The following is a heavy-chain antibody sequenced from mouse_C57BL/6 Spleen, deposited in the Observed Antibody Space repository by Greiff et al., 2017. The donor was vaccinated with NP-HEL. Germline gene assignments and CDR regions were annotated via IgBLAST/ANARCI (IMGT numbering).Heavy chain of an antibody. CDR1: GYTFTSYW. CDR3: AIPSTTVRYWYFDV. D-gene: IGHD1-1*01. CDR2: IHPSDSDT. V-gene: IGHV1-74*01. Sequence: VQLHQPGAELVKPGASVKVSCKASGYTFTSYWMHWVKQRPGQGLEWIGRIHPSDSDTNYNQKFKGKATLTVDKSSSTAYMQLSSLTSEDSAVYYYAIPSTTVRYWYFDVWGTGTTVTVSS. J-gene: IGHJ1*03.